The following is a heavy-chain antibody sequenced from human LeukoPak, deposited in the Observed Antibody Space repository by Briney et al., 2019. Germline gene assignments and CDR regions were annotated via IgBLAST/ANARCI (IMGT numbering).Heavy chain of an antibody. CDR2: ISGGSSSV. D-gene: IGHD1-26*01. CDR1: GFTFSSYS. Sequence: GGSLRLSCAASGFTFSSYSMTWVRPAPGKGLEWVSHISGGSSSVYYADSVKGRFTISRDNAKNSLYLQMNSLRAEDTGVYYCARVGGSGRNFDYWGQGTLVTVSS. V-gene: IGHV3-48*04. J-gene: IGHJ4*02. CDR3: ARVGGSGRNFDY.